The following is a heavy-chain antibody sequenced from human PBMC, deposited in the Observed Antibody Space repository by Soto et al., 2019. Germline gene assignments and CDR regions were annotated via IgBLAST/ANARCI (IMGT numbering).Heavy chain of an antibody. V-gene: IGHV3-21*01. CDR3: ARKQEDAFDI. Sequence: PVGSLRLSCAASGFIFSSYSMNWVRQAPGKGLEWVSCISDSNNYIYYVDSVKGRFTISRDNAKNSLYLQMNSLRAEDTAVYYCARKQEDAFDIWGRGTMVTV. CDR2: ISDSNNYI. J-gene: IGHJ3*02. CDR1: GFIFSSYS. D-gene: IGHD6-13*01.